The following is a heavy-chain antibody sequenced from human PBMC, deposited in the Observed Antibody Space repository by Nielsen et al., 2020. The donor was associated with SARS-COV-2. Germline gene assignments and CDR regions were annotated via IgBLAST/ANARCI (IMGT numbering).Heavy chain of an antibody. CDR3: ARTPVAGGPEVYYYYYGMDV. Sequence: SETLSPTCTVPGGPISSYSWSWIRQPPGKGLEWIGYIYYSGSTNYNPSLKSRVTISVDTSKNQFSLKLSSVTAADTAVYYCARTPVAGGPEVYYYYYGMDVWGQGTTVTVSS. CDR1: GGPISSYS. J-gene: IGHJ6*02. D-gene: IGHD6-19*01. V-gene: IGHV4-59*01. CDR2: IYYSGST.